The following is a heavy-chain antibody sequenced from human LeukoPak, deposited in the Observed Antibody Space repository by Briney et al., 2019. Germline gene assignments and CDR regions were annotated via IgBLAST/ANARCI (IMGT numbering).Heavy chain of an antibody. J-gene: IGHJ4*02. CDR1: GFTFSSYA. CDR3: ASDYGSGSYYNVPDY. CDR2: ISYDGSNK. D-gene: IGHD3-10*01. Sequence: GRSLRLSCAASGFTFSSYAMHWVRQAPGKGLEWVAVISYDGSNKYHADSVKSRFTISRDNSKNTLYLQMNSLRAEDTAVYYCASDYGSGSYYNVPDYWAREPWSPSPQ. V-gene: IGHV3-30-3*01.